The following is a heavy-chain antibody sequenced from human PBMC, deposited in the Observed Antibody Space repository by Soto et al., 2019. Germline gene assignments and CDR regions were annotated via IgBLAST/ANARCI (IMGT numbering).Heavy chain of an antibody. J-gene: IGHJ6*02. D-gene: IGHD2-2*01. CDR2: INTAGTTK. CDR3: ARAECSTPDCLTAYYSYGLDV. V-gene: IGHV3-48*03. CDR1: GFTFSNFE. Sequence: GGSLRLSCAASGFTFSNFEMHWVRQAPGKGLEWVSYINTAGTTKYYAESVKGRFTISRDNARNSLFLQMNSLSAEDTAVYYCARAECSTPDCLTAYYSYGLDVWGQGTTVTVSS.